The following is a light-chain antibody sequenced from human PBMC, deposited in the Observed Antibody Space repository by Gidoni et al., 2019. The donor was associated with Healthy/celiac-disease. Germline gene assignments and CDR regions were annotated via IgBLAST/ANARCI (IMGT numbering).Light chain of an antibody. J-gene: IGLJ3*02. CDR1: RSNIGNNY. V-gene: IGLV1-51*02. Sequence: QSVLTQPPSVSAAPGQKVTISCSGSRSNIGNNYLSWYPHLPGTAPKLLIYENNKRPSGIPDRFSGSKSGTSATLGITGLQTGDEADYYCGTWDSSLSVVLFGGGTKLTVL. CDR3: GTWDSSLSVVL. CDR2: ENN.